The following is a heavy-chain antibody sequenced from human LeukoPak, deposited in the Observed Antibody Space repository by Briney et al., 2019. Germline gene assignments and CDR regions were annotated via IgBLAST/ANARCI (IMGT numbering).Heavy chain of an antibody. J-gene: IGHJ4*02. CDR1: GGSFSGYY. Sequence: SEALSLTCAVYGGSFSGYYWSWIRQPPGKGLEWIGEINHSGSTNYNPSLTSRVTISVDTSKNQFSLKLSSVTAADTAVYYCARGNTRNYDILTGYPYFDYWGQGTLVTVSS. CDR3: ARGNTRNYDILTGYPYFDY. D-gene: IGHD3-9*01. V-gene: IGHV4-34*01. CDR2: INHSGST.